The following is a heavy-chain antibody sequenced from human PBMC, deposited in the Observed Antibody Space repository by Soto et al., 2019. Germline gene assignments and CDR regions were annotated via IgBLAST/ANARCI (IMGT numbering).Heavy chain of an antibody. CDR1: GFTFSSYG. D-gene: IGHD5-12*01. CDR2: ISYDGSNK. CDR3: AKPLSVGRDGYNFFFQEKAFDY. Sequence: QVQLVESGGCVVQPGRSLRLSCAASGFTFSSYGMHWVRQAPGKGLEWVAVISYDGSNKYYADSVKGRFTISRDNSKNTLYLQMNSLRAEDTAVYYCAKPLSVGRDGYNFFFQEKAFDYWGQGTLVTVSS. V-gene: IGHV3-30*18. J-gene: IGHJ4*02.